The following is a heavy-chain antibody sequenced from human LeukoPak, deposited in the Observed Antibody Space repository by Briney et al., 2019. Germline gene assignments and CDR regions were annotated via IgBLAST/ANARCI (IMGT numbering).Heavy chain of an antibody. CDR2: FDPEDGET. CDR3: ATVAGGYYDNSGYYPL. J-gene: IGHJ4*02. CDR1: GYTLTELS. V-gene: IGHV1-24*01. D-gene: IGHD3-22*01. Sequence: ASVKVSCKVSGYTLTELSMHWVRQAPGKGLEWMGGFDPEDGETIYAQKFQGRVTMTEDTSTDTAYMELSSLRSEDTAVYYCATVAGGYYDNSGYYPLWGQGTLVTVSS.